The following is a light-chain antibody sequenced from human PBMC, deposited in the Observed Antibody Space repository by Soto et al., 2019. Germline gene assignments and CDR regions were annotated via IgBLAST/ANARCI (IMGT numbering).Light chain of an antibody. J-gene: IGKJ2*01. V-gene: IGKV3-20*01. Sequence: SVLTQSPGTLSLSPGEGATLSCRTSQSISSTYLAWYQQRPGQAPRLLTYAASSRATGIPDRFSGSGSGTDFTLTISRLEPEDFAVYYCQQYFGSLYTVGQGTKLEIK. CDR3: QQYFGSLYT. CDR2: AAS. CDR1: QSISSTY.